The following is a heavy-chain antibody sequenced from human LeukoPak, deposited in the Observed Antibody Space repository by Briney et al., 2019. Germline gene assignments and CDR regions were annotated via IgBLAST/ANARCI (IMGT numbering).Heavy chain of an antibody. J-gene: IGHJ5*02. CDR2: ISSSSSYI. CDR3: ARGPYGDYPLNWFDP. CDR1: GFTFSSYS. D-gene: IGHD4-17*01. Sequence: GGSLRLSCAASGFTFSSYSMNWVRQAPGKGLELVSSISSSSSYIYYADSVKGRFTISRDNTKNSLYLQMNSLRAEDTAVYYCARGPYGDYPLNWFDPWGQGTLVTVSS. V-gene: IGHV3-21*01.